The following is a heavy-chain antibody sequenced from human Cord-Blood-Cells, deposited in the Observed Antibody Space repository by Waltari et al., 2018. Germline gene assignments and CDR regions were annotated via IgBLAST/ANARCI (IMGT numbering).Heavy chain of an antibody. D-gene: IGHD7-27*01. V-gene: IGHV4-34*01. Sequence: QVQLQQWGAGLLKPSETLSLTCAVYGGSFSGYYWSWIRQPPGKGREWIGEINHSGSTNYNPSLTSRVTISVDTSKNQFSLKLSSVTAADTAVYYCARDWGSRAFDIWGQGTMVTVSS. CDR3: ARDWGSRAFDI. CDR1: GGSFSGYY. J-gene: IGHJ3*02. CDR2: INHSGST.